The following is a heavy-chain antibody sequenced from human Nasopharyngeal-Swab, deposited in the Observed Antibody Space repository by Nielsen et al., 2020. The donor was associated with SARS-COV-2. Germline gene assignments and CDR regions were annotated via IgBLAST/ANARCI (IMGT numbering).Heavy chain of an antibody. CDR2: ISADGFFT. J-gene: IGHJ6*02. CDR3: AKDRDSGDDSDDYYHYYGMDV. Sequence: GESLKISCAASGFIFDDFGMNWVRQVPGKGLEWVALISADGFFTYYPDSVRGRFTISRDNSKNTVNLQMNSLRVEDTAIYYCAKDRDSGDDSDDYYHYYGMDVWGQGTTVTVFS. V-gene: IGHV3-43*02. D-gene: IGHD5-12*01. CDR1: GFIFDDFG.